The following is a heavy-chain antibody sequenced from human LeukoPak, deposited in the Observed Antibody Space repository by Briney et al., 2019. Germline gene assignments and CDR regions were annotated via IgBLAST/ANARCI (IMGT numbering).Heavy chain of an antibody. CDR2: FDPEDGET. J-gene: IGHJ4*02. Sequence: ASVKVSCKVSGYTLTELSMHWVRQAPGKGLEWMGGFDPEDGETIYAQKFQGRVTMTEDTSTDTAYMELSSMRSEDTAVYYCATVAPHSGGYFVTGYYFDYWGQGTLVTASS. D-gene: IGHD3-22*01. V-gene: IGHV1-24*01. CDR1: GYTLTELS. CDR3: ATVAPHSGGYFVTGYYFDY.